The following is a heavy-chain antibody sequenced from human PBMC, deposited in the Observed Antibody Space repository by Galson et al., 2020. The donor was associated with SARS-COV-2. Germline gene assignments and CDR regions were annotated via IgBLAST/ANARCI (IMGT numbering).Heavy chain of an antibody. Sequence: SETLSLTCTVSGGSISSGGYSWSWIRQHPGKGLEWIGYIYYSGSTYYNPSLKSRVTISVDTSKNQFSLKLSSVTAADTAVYYCARGKGPKWLSNGLDAFDIWGQGTMVTVSS. CDR1: GGSISSGGYS. CDR3: ARGKGPKWLSNGLDAFDI. J-gene: IGHJ3*02. V-gene: IGHV4-31*03. CDR2: IYYSGST. D-gene: IGHD3-22*01.